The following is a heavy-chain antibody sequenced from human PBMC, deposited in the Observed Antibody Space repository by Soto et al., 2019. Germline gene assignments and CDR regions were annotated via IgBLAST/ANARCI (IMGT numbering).Heavy chain of an antibody. D-gene: IGHD6-13*01. V-gene: IGHV1-18*01. J-gene: IGHJ6*03. CDR2: ISAYNGNT. CDR1: GYSFTNYG. Sequence: QDQLVQSGGEVKKPGASVKLSCKASGYSFTNYGITWVRQAAGQGFEWMGWISAYNGNTNYAQKFQGRVTMNTDASTSTAYLELMSLRSDDTAVYYCARDRGVAPPVAGNTHYYYYMDVWGKGTTVTVSS. CDR3: ARDRGVAPPVAGNTHYYYYMDV.